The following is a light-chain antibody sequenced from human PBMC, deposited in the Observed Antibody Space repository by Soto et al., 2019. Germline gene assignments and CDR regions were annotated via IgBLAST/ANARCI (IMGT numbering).Light chain of an antibody. Sequence: EIVLTQSPATLSLSPGERATLSCRASQSVSSYLAWYQQKPSQAPRLLIYDASNRATGIPARFSGSGYGTDFTLTISSLELEDFAVYYCQQRSNWPPWTFGQGTKVDIK. CDR2: DAS. J-gene: IGKJ1*01. CDR1: QSVSSY. CDR3: QQRSNWPPWT. V-gene: IGKV3-11*01.